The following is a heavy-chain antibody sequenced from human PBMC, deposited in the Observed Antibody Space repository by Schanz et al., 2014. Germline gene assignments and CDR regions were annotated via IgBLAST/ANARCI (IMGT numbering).Heavy chain of an antibody. CDR1: GGSFSDYY. CDR3: ARGHDYVWGSYRRSPWGYFDL. V-gene: IGHV4-34*01. Sequence: QVQLQQWGAGLLKPSETLSLTCAVYGGSFSDYYWSWIRQPPGKGLEWIGEINPGGSTNYNPSLKIQFTIPLDPSKTQFSLKLSSVTAADTAVYYCARGHDYVWGSYRRSPWGYFDLWGRGSLVTVSS. D-gene: IGHD3-16*02. J-gene: IGHJ2*01. CDR2: INPGGST.